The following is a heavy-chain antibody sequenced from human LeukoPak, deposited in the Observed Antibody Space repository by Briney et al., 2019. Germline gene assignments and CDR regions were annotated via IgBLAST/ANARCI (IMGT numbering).Heavy chain of an antibody. Sequence: PSQTLSLTCTVSGGSISSGSYYWSWIRQPAGKGLEWIGRIYTSGSTNYNPSLMSRVTISVDTSKNQFSLKLSSVTAADTAVYYCARALGAGRFYLWGRGTLVTVSS. J-gene: IGHJ2*01. CDR3: ARALGAGRFYL. D-gene: IGHD3-16*01. CDR1: GGSISSGSYY. V-gene: IGHV4-61*02. CDR2: IYTSGST.